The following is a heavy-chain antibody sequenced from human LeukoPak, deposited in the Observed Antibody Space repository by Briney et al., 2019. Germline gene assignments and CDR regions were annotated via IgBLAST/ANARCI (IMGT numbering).Heavy chain of an antibody. CDR1: GGSFSGHY. CDR2: INHSGST. V-gene: IGHV4-34*01. J-gene: IGHJ6*03. D-gene: IGHD2-2*01. CDR3: ARGRTGYQLLPTKKDYSYYYVDV. Sequence: SETLSLTCAVYGGSFSGHYWSWIRQPPGKGLEWIGEINHSGSTNYNPSLKRRVTISVDTSKNQFSLKVSSVTAADTAVYYCARGRTGYQLLPTKKDYSYYYVDVWDKGTTVTVSS.